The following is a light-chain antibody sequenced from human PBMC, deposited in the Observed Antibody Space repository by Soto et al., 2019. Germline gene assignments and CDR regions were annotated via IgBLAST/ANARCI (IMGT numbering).Light chain of an antibody. CDR3: QSYDSRLSGPV. V-gene: IGLV1-40*01. Sequence: QSVLTQPPSVSGAPGQRVTVSCTGSRSNIGAGNDVQWYQQLPGTAPKLLIYGDTNRPSGVPDRFSGSKSGTSASLAIAGLQAEDEGDYYCQSYDSRLSGPVFGGGTKLTVL. CDR2: GDT. CDR1: RSNIGAGND. J-gene: IGLJ3*02.